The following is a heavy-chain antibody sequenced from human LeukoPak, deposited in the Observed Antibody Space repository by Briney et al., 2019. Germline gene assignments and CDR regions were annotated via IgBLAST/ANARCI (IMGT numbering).Heavy chain of an antibody. CDR2: ISGSGGST. D-gene: IGHD2-15*01. CDR1: GFTFSSYA. J-gene: IGHJ4*02. Sequence: GGSLRLSCAASGFTFSSYAMSWVRQAPGKGLEWVSAISGSGGSTYYADSVKGRFTISRDNSKNTLYLQMNSLRAEGTAVYYCAKPGSSTRNYFDYWGQGTLVTVSS. V-gene: IGHV3-23*01. CDR3: AKPGSSTRNYFDY.